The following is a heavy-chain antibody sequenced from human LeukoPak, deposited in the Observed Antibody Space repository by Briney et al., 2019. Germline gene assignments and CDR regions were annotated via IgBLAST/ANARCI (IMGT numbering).Heavy chain of an antibody. V-gene: IGHV3-23*01. CDR3: AKAGWYDYYYGMDV. D-gene: IGHD6-19*01. CDR1: GFTFSSYA. Sequence: GGSLRLSCAASGFTFSSYAMSWVRQAPGKGLEWVSAISGSGGSTYYADSVKGRFTISRDNSKNTLYLQMNSLLAEDTAVYYCAKAGWYDYYYGMDVWGQGTTVTVSS. CDR2: ISGSGGST. J-gene: IGHJ6*02.